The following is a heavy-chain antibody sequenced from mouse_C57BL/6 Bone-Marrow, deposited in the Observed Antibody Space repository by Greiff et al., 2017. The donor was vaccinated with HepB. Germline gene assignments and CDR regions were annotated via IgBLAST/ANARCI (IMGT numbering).Heavy chain of an antibody. D-gene: IGHD1-1*01. J-gene: IGHJ3*01. CDR1: GFTFSDFY. V-gene: IGHV7-1*01. CDR2: SRNKANDYTT. Sequence: EVNVVESGGGLVQSGRSLRLSCATSGFTFSDFYMEWVRQAPGKGLEWIAASRNKANDYTTEYSASVKGRFIVSRDTSQSILYLQMNALRAEDTAIYYCARDASDYYGSSPFAYWGQGTLVTVSA. CDR3: ARDASDYYGSSPFAY.